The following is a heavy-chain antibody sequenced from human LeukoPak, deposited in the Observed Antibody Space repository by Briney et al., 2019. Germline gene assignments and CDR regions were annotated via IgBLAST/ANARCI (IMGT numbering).Heavy chain of an antibody. J-gene: IGHJ4*02. Sequence: GASVKVSCKASGGTFSSYAISWVRRAPGQGLEWMGGIIPIFGTANYAQKFQGRVTITADESTSTAYMELSSLRSEDTAVYYCAREHYYDSSGHYYFDYWGQGTLVTVSS. V-gene: IGHV1-69*13. CDR1: GGTFSSYA. CDR3: AREHYYDSSGHYYFDY. CDR2: IIPIFGTA. D-gene: IGHD3-22*01.